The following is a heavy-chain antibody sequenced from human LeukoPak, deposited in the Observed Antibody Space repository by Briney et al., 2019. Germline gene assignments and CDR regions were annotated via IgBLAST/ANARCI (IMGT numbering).Heavy chain of an antibody. J-gene: IGHJ4*02. CDR3: ARLGTYCSSTSCYTVYFDY. CDR2: IYPGDSDT. Sequence: GESLKISCKGSGYSFTSYWIGWVRQMPGKGLEWMGIIYPGDSDTRYSPSFQGQVTISADKSISTAYLQWSSLKASDTAMYYCARLGTYCSSTSCYTVYFDYWAREPWSPSPQ. V-gene: IGHV5-51*01. D-gene: IGHD2-2*02. CDR1: GYSFTSYW.